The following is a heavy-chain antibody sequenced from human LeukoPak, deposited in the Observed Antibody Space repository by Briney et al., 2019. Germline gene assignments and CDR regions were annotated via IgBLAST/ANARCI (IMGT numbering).Heavy chain of an antibody. CDR3: ARQGRMYYNWFDP. J-gene: IGHJ5*02. CDR2: IYYSGST. CDR1: GGSIRSSSYY. V-gene: IGHV4-39*01. D-gene: IGHD2-8*01. Sequence: PSETLSLTCTVSGGSIRSSSYYWGWIRQPPGKGLEWIGSIYYSGSTYYNASLKSRGTISVDTSKNQFSLKLNSVTAADTAVYFCARQGRMYYNWFDPWGQGTLVTVSS.